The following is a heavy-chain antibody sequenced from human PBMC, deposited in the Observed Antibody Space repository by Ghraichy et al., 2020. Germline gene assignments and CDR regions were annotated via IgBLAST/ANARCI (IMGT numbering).Heavy chain of an antibody. D-gene: IGHD4-17*01. J-gene: IGHJ4*02. CDR1: GGSISSYY. V-gene: IGHV4-59*01. CDR3: ARQKDYGDFLDY. CDR2: IYYSGST. Sequence: ESLNISCTVSGGSISSYYWSWIRQPPGKGLEWIGYIYYSGSTNYNPSLKSRVTISVDTSKNQFSLKLSSVTAADTAVYYCARQKDYGDFLDYWGQGTLVTVSS.